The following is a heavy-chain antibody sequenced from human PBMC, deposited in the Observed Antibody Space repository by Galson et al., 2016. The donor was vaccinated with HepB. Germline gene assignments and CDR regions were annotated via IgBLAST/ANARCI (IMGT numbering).Heavy chain of an antibody. Sequence: VKVSCKVSGYSFTDYYIHWVQQAPGKGLEWMGLIDPEDGETVYAEKFQGRVTITADTSTDTAYMELSSLRSEDAAVYYCARSVSGAIGVVYYCMDVWGQGTTVIVS. J-gene: IGHJ6*02. CDR1: GYSFTDYY. D-gene: IGHD2-2*01. CDR3: ARSVSGAIGVVYYCMDV. V-gene: IGHV1-69-2*01. CDR2: IDPEDGET.